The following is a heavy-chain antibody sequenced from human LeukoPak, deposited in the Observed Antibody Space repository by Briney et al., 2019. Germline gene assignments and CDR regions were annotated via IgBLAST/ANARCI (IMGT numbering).Heavy chain of an antibody. J-gene: IGHJ3*02. Sequence: GASVKVSCKVSGTTFGLSAISWVRQAPGQGLQWMGGSIPIFSRADYAQRSQDRITISWDASTGTDYMELRSLTFDDTAVYYCARVGPPRRDHYYPSSGDYLPVFEIWGHGTMVTVSS. CDR1: GTTFGLSA. CDR2: SIPIFSRA. CDR3: ARVGPPRRDHYYPSSGDYLPVFEI. D-gene: IGHD3-22*01. V-gene: IGHV1-69*13.